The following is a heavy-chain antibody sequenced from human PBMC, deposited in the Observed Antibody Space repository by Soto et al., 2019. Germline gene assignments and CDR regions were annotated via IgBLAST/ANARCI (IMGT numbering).Heavy chain of an antibody. CDR1: GGSLSSYY. CDR3: ARHWTTVTTYYFDY. D-gene: IGHD4-17*01. CDR2: IYYSGST. V-gene: IGHV4-59*08. J-gene: IGHJ4*02. Sequence: PSETPFLTCPVSGGSLSSYYWSLVRQPPGKGLEWIGYIYYSGSTYYNPSLKSRVTISVDTSKNQFSLKLSSVTAADTAVYYCARHWTTVTTYYFDYWGQGTLVTVSS.